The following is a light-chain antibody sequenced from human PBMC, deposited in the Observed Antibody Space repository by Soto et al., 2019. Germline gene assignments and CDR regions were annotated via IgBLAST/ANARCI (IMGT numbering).Light chain of an antibody. J-gene: IGKJ4*01. CDR3: QQYYNWPLT. V-gene: IGKV3-15*01. Sequence: EIVLTQSPGTLSLSPGERATLSCRASQTVNSDYLAWFQQRPGQAPRLLIYGTSTRVTGIPARFSGSGSGTEFTLTISSLQSEDFAVYYCQQYYNWPLTFGGGTKVDIK. CDR1: QTVNSD. CDR2: GTS.